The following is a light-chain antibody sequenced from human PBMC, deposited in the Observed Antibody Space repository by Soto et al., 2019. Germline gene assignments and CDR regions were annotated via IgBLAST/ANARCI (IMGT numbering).Light chain of an antibody. V-gene: IGLV1-47*01. Sequence: QSVLTQPPSASGTPGQRVTISCSGSSSNIGSNYVYWYQQLPGTAPKLLIYRNNQRPSGVPDRLSGSKSGTSASLAISGLRSGDEADYYCAAWDDSLSALFGGGTKHTVL. CDR3: AAWDDSLSAL. CDR1: SSNIGSNY. CDR2: RNN. J-gene: IGLJ2*01.